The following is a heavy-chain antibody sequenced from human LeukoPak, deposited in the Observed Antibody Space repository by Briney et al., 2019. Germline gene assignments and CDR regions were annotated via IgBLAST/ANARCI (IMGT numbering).Heavy chain of an antibody. D-gene: IGHD6-19*01. Sequence: ASVKVSCKASGYTFTSYYMHWVRQAPGKGLEWMGGFDPEDGETIYAQKFQGRVTMTEDTSTDTAYMELSSLRSEDTAVYYCATGHSSGWYFDYWGQGTLVTVSS. CDR3: ATGHSSGWYFDY. J-gene: IGHJ4*02. V-gene: IGHV1-24*01. CDR1: GYTFTSYY. CDR2: FDPEDGET.